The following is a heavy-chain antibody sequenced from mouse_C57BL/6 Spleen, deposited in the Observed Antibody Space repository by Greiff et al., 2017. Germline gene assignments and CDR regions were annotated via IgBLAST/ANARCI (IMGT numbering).Heavy chain of an antibody. CDR1: GFTFSSYG. V-gene: IGHV5-6*01. D-gene: IGHD2-12*01. Sequence: EVQLMESGGDLVKPGGSLKLSCAASGFTFSSYGMSWVRQTPDKRLEWVATISSGGSYTYYPDSVKGRFTISRDNAKNTLYLQMSSLKSEDTAMYYCARRYEGYFDVWGTGTTVTVSS. CDR3: ARRYEGYFDV. J-gene: IGHJ1*03. CDR2: ISSGGSYT.